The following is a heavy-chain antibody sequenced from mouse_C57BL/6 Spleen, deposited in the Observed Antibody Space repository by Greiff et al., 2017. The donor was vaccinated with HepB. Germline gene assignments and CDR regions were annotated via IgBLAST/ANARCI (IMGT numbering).Heavy chain of an antibody. Sequence: VQLQQSGPGLVQPSQSLSITCTVSGFSLTSYGVHWVRQSPGKGLEWLGVIWSGGSTDYNAAFISRLSISKDNSKSQVFFKMNSLQADDTAIYYCARNWDEEDWYFDVWGTGTTVTVSS. V-gene: IGHV2-2*01. J-gene: IGHJ1*03. CDR1: GFSLTSYG. CDR3: ARNWDEEDWYFDV. CDR2: IWSGGST. D-gene: IGHD4-1*01.